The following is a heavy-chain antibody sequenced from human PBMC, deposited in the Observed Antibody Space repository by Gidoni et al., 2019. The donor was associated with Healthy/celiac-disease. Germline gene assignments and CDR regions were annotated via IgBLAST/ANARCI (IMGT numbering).Heavy chain of an antibody. CDR2: ISGSGCST. CDR1: GFTFSSYA. CDR3: AKEGELLGGFDY. Sequence: EVQLLESGGGLVQPGGSLRLSCAASGFTFSSYAMSWVRQAPGKGLEWVSAISGSGCSTYYADSVKGRFTISRDNAKNTLYLQMNSLRAEDTAVYYCAKEGELLGGFDYWGQGTLVTVSS. D-gene: IGHD1-26*01. V-gene: IGHV3-23*01. J-gene: IGHJ4*02.